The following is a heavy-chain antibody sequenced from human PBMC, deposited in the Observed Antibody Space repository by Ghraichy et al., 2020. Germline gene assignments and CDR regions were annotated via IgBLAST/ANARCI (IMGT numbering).Heavy chain of an antibody. CDR2: LTGSGNSS. Sequence: VSGLTGSGNSSYYADSVKGRFTISRDNSENTLSLQLNSLGAEDTAVYYCAKGGGGIDLIFDDWGQGNLV. V-gene: IGHV3-23*01. D-gene: IGHD1-26*01. CDR3: AKGGGGIDLIFDD. J-gene: IGHJ4*02.